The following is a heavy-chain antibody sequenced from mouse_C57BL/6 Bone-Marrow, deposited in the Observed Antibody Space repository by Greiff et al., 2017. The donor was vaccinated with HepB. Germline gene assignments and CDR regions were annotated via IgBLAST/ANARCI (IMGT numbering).Heavy chain of an antibody. J-gene: IGHJ2*01. CDR2: IHPNSGST. Sequence: QVQLQQPGAELVKPGASVKLSCKASGYTFTSYWMHWVKQRPGQGLEWIGMIHPNSGSTNYNEKFKSKATLTVDKSSSTAYMQLSSLTSEDSAVYYCARGAYDSLYFDYWGQGTTLTVSS. CDR1: GYTFTSYW. CDR3: ARGAYDSLYFDY. V-gene: IGHV1-64*01. D-gene: IGHD2-4*01.